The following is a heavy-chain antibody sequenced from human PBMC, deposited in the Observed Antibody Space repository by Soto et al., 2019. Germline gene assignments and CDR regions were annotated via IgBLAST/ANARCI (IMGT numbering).Heavy chain of an antibody. Sequence: SETLSLTCPVSGCSISSYYWSWIRQPPGKGLEWIGYIYYSGSTNYNPSLKSRVTISVDTSKNQFSLKLSSVTAADTAVYYCARDQYSSGLDYWGQGTLVTVSS. V-gene: IGHV4-59*01. CDR3: ARDQYSSGLDY. J-gene: IGHJ4*02. D-gene: IGHD6-19*01. CDR1: GCSISSYY. CDR2: IYYSGST.